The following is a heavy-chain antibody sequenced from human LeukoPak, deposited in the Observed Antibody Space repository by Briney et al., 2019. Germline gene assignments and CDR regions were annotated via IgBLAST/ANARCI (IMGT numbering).Heavy chain of an antibody. CDR1: GYTFTSYY. V-gene: IGHV1-46*01. CDR3: ARSHQINKINGGNSGIGY. CDR2: INPSGGST. D-gene: IGHD4-23*01. J-gene: IGHJ4*02. Sequence: ASVTVSCKASGYTFTSYYMHWVRQAPGKGLEWMGIINPSGGSTSYAQKFQGRVTMTRDTSTSTVYMELSSLRSEDTAVYYCARSHQINKINGGNSGIGYWGQGTLVTVSS.